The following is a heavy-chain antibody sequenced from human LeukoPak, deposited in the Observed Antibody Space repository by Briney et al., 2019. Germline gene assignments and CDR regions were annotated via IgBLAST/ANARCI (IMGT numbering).Heavy chain of an antibody. CDR2: IYHSGST. J-gene: IGHJ5*02. D-gene: IGHD3-16*02. CDR3: ARSIVGRYNWFDP. CDR1: GGSISSCGYS. V-gene: IGHV4-30-2*01. Sequence: SETLSLTCAVSGGSISSCGYSWSWIRQPPGKGLEWIGYIYHSGSTYYNPSLKSRVTISVDRSKNQFSLKLSSVTAADTAVYYCARSIVGRYNWFDPWGQGTLVTVSS.